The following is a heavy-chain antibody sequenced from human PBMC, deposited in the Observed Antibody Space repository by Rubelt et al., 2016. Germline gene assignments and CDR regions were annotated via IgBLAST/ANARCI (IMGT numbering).Heavy chain of an antibody. V-gene: IGHV3-30*04. CDR2: IPYDGSIP. Sequence: GLEWVAVIPYDGSIPWYADSVKGRFTVSRDNSKNTLFLQMNGLRADDTAVYYCARNDYYYDSSGFYPDYWGQGTLVTVSS. D-gene: IGHD3-22*01. J-gene: IGHJ4*02. CDR3: ARNDYYYDSSGFYPDY.